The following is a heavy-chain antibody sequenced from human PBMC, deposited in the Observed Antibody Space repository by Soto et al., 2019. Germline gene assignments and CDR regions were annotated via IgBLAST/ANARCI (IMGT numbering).Heavy chain of an antibody. J-gene: IGHJ6*03. V-gene: IGHV3-48*01. CDR2: ISSSSSTI. CDR1: GFTFSSYS. D-gene: IGHD3-3*01. CDR3: ASSMTICGVVHPFYMDV. Sequence: PGGSLRLSCAASGFTFSSYSMNWVRQAPGKGLEWVSYISSSSSTIYYADSVKGRFTISRDNAKNSLYLQMNSLRAEDTAVYYCASSMTICGVVHPFYMDVWGKGTTVTVSS.